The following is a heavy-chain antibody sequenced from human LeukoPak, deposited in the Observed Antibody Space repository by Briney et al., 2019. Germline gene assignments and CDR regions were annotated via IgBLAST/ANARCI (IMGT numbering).Heavy chain of an antibody. Sequence: SVKPSCKASGFTFTSSAMQWVRQAHGHRLEWIGWIVVGSGNTNYAQKFQERVTITRDMSTSTAYMELSSLRSEDTAVYYCAVNQISYYGMEVWGQGTTVTVSS. D-gene: IGHD1-14*01. CDR3: AVNQISYYGMEV. J-gene: IGHJ6*02. CDR2: IVVGSGNT. CDR1: GFTFTSSA. V-gene: IGHV1-58*02.